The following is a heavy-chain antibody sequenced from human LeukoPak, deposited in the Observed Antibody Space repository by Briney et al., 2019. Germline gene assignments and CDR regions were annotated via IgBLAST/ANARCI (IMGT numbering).Heavy chain of an antibody. CDR1: GFTFSSYA. CDR2: ISGSGGST. CDR3: AKIPSVPAYYYYYMDV. D-gene: IGHD2-2*01. J-gene: IGHJ6*03. Sequence: PGGSLRLSCSASGFTFSSYAMSWVRQAPGKGLEWVSAISGSGGSTYYADSVKGRFTISRDNSKNTLYLQMNSLRAEDTAVYYCAKIPSVPAYYYYYMDVWGKGTTVTVSS. V-gene: IGHV3-23*01.